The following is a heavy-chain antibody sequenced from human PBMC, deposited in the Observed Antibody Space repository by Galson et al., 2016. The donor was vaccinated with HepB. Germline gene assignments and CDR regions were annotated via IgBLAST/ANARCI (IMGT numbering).Heavy chain of an antibody. Sequence: ETLSPTCAVSGISITSSDWWSWVPQPPGLGLEWNGQIFHSGRVNYTPSLASRVTISIDTSNNHFSLRLTSVTAADTALYYCARQYWGGPSDYWGQGTLVTVSS. CDR3: ARQYWGGPSDY. CDR1: GISITSSDW. J-gene: IGHJ4*02. D-gene: IGHD2/OR15-2a*01. V-gene: IGHV4-4*02. CDR2: IFHSGRV.